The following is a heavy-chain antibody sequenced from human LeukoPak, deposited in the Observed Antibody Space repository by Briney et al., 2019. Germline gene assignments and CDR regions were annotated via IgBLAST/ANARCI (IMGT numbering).Heavy chain of an antibody. CDR1: GGTFSNYA. Sequence: ASVKVSCKASGGTFSNYAIGWVRQAPGQGLEWMGGVIPIFSTANYAQKFQGRVTITADESTSTAYMELSSLRSEDTAVYYCARTTQQLWAFDLWGRGTLVTVSS. J-gene: IGHJ2*01. V-gene: IGHV1-69*01. D-gene: IGHD5-18*01. CDR2: VIPIFSTA. CDR3: ARTTQQLWAFDL.